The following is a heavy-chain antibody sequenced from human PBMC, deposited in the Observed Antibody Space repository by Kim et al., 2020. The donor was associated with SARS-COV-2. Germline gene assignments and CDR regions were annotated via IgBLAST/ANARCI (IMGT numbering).Heavy chain of an antibody. J-gene: IGHJ1*01. V-gene: IGHV3-23*01. CDR1: GFTFSSYA. CDR2: ISGSGGST. Sequence: GGSLRLSCAASGFTFSSYAMSWVRQAPGKGLEWVSAISGSGGSTYYADSVKGRFTISRDNSKNTLYLQMNSLRAEDTAVYYCAKDQDIVVVPAAMVVRGGYFQHWGQGTLVTVSS. CDR3: AKDQDIVVVPAAMVVRGGYFQH. D-gene: IGHD2-2*01.